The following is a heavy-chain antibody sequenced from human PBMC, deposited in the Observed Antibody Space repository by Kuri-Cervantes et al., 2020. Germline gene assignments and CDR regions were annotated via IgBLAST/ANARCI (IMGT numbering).Heavy chain of an antibody. V-gene: IGHV4-31*03. CDR2: IYYSGST. CDR1: GGSISSGGYY. CDR3: ARAVGWSTEYYFDY. D-gene: IGHD6-19*01. J-gene: IGHJ4*02. Sequence: LRLSCTVSGGSISSGGYYWSWIRQHPGKGLEWIGYIYYSGSTYYNPSLKSRVTISVDTSKNQFSLKLSSVTAADTAVYYCARAVGWSTEYYFDYWGQGTLVNVSS.